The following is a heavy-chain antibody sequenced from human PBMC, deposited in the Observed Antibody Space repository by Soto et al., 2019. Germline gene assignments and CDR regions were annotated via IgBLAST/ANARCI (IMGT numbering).Heavy chain of an antibody. J-gene: IGHJ4*02. CDR2: ISGSGGST. CDR1: GFTFSSYA. CDR3: VKCSPRYSSGLKAYYFDY. V-gene: IGHV3-23*01. D-gene: IGHD6-19*01. Sequence: EVQLLESGGGLVQPGGSLRLSCAASGFTFSSYAMSWVRQAPGKGLEWVSTISGSGGSTYYADSVKGRFTISRDNSKNTLYLQVNSLRAEDTAVYYCVKCSPRYSSGLKAYYFDYWGQGTLVTVSS.